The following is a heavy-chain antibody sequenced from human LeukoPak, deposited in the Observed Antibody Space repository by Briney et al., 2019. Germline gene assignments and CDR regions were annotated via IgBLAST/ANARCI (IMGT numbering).Heavy chain of an antibody. J-gene: IGHJ4*02. CDR3: AGPGIAVAGDY. CDR1: GFTFSAYA. D-gene: IGHD6-19*01. Sequence: PGGSLRLSCEASGFTFSAYAMTWVRQAPGKGLEWVSSIGSDNKPHYSESVKGRFTISRDNAKNTLYLQMNSLRAEDTAVYYCAGPGIAVAGDYWGQGTLVTVSS. CDR2: IGSDNKP. V-gene: IGHV3-69-1*01.